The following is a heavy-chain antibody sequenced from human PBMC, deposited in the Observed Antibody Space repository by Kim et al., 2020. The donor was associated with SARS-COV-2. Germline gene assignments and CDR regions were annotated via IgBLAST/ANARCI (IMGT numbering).Heavy chain of an antibody. CDR3: ARSGSLTGRRGRYFDS. Sequence: SETLSLTCAVYGGSFSGYYWSWIRQPPGKGLEWIGEINNSGSTNYNPSLKSRVTISVDTSKNQFSLKLRSVTAADTAVYYCARSGSLTGRRGRYFDSWGHGTLVTVSS. J-gene: IGHJ4*01. CDR1: GGSFSGYY. D-gene: IGHD2-15*01. CDR2: INNSGST. V-gene: IGHV4-34*01.